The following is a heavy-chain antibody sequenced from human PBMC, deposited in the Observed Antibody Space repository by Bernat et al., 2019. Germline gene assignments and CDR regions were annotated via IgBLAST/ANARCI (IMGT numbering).Heavy chain of an antibody. CDR2: ISGSGGST. J-gene: IGHJ4*02. CDR1: EFTFSSYA. D-gene: IGHD1-26*01. CDR3: VTTKVVGATMGEAG. V-gene: IGHV3-23*01. Sequence: EVQLLESGGGLVQPGGSLRLSCAASEFTFSSYAMSWVRQAPGKGLEWVSGISGSGGSTYYADSVKGRFTISRDNSKNTLFLQMNSLRAEDTAVYYCVTTKVVGATMGEAGWGQGTLVTVSS.